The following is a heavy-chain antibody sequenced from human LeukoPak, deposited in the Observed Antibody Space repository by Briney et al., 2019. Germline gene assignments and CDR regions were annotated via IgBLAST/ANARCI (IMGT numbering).Heavy chain of an antibody. V-gene: IGHV1-18*01. CDR2: ISAYNGNT. CDR3: ASNMVRGVIMDFDY. Sequence: ASVKVSCKASGYTFTSYGISWVRQAPGQGLEWMGWISAYNGNTNYAQKLQGRVTMTTDTSTSTAHMELRSLRSDDTAVYYCASNMVRGVIMDFDYWGQGTLVTVSS. J-gene: IGHJ4*02. CDR1: GYTFTSYG. D-gene: IGHD3-10*01.